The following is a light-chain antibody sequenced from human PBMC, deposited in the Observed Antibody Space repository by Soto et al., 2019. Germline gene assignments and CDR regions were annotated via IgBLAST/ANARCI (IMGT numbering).Light chain of an antibody. Sequence: QSALTQPASVSGSPGQSITISCTGTSNDVGGYNYVSWYQQHPGKAPKLIIYDVSNRPSGVSNRFSGSKSGNTASLTISGVQAEDEADYYCCSYTTRSTYVVFGGGTKLTVL. CDR1: SNDVGGYNY. V-gene: IGLV2-14*01. CDR3: CSYTTRSTYVV. J-gene: IGLJ2*01. CDR2: DVS.